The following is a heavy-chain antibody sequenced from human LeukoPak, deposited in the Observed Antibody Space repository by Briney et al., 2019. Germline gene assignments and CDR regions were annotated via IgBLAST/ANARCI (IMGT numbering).Heavy chain of an antibody. CDR1: GFTFDDYG. Sequence: PGGSLRLSCAASGFTFDDYGMSWVRQAPGKGLEWVSGINWNGGSTGYADSVKGRSTISRDNAKNSLYLQMNSLRAEDTAVYYCARDPCSSGYCSYFDYWGQGTLVTVSS. J-gene: IGHJ4*02. V-gene: IGHV3-20*04. D-gene: IGHD3-22*01. CDR3: ARDPCSSGYCSYFDY. CDR2: INWNGGST.